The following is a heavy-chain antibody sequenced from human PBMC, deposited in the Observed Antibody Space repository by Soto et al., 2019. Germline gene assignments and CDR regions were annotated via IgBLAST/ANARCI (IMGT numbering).Heavy chain of an antibody. Sequence: EVQLVESGGSLVQPGGSLRLSCAASGFNVSSYYINWDRQAPGKGLQWISVIYSDGTTHYADSVKGRFTMSRDNSKNTLYLQMNSLRVEVTAVYYCARDPFGGGRDHWGQGTLVSVS. V-gene: IGHV3-66*01. D-gene: IGHD3-16*01. CDR2: IYSDGTT. J-gene: IGHJ4*02. CDR3: ARDPFGGGRDH. CDR1: GFNVSSYY.